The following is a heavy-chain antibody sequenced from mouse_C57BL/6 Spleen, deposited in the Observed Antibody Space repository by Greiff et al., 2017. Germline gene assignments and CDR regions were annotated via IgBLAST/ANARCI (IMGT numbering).Heavy chain of an antibody. CDR3: ASVYGSILGNYYAMDY. J-gene: IGHJ4*01. V-gene: IGHV1-64*01. CDR2: IHPNSGST. Sequence: VQLQQPGAELVKPGASVKLSCKASGYTFTSYWMHWVKQRPGQGLEWIGMIHPNSGSTNYNEKFKSKATLTVDKSSSTAYMQLSSLTSEDSAVYYCASVYGSILGNYYAMDYGGQGTSGTVSS. D-gene: IGHD1-1*01. CDR1: GYTFTSYW.